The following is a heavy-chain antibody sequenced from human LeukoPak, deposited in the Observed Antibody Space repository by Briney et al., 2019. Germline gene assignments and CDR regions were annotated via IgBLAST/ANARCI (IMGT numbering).Heavy chain of an antibody. CDR1: GFTFDDYA. CDR2: ISWNSGSI. Sequence: PGRSLRLSCAASGFTFDDYAMHWVRQAPGKGLEWVSGISWNSGSIGYADSVKGRFTISRDNAKNSLYLQMNSLRAEDTALYYCAKGGYYDSSGYPFDYWGQGTLVTVSS. CDR3: AKGGYYDSSGYPFDY. V-gene: IGHV3-9*01. D-gene: IGHD3-22*01. J-gene: IGHJ4*02.